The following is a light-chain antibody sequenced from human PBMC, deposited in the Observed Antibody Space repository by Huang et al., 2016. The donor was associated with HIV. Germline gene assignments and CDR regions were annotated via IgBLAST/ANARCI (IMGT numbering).Light chain of an antibody. V-gene: IGKV4-1*01. J-gene: IGKJ1*01. CDR3: QQYYSIPPE. CDR1: QSVLYSSNNKDS. Sequence: DIVMTQSPDSLAVSLGEMSTINCKYSQSVLYSSNNKDSLAWYQQKPGQPHKLIIYGASTRESGVPDRFSGSGSGTDFTLTISSLQAEDVAVYYCQQYYSIPPEFGQGTTVEIK. CDR2: GAS.